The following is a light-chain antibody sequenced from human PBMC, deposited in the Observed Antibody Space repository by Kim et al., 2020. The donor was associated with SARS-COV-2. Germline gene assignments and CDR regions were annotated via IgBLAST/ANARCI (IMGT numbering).Light chain of an antibody. V-gene: IGKV3-15*01. CDR1: QSVSSK. CDR2: GAS. Sequence: EIVMTQSPATLSVSPGEGATLSCRASQSVSSKVAWYQQKPGQAPRLLIYGASTWATGIPARFSGSGSGTEFTLTISSLQSEDFAVYYCQQHNNWPYTFGQGTKLEI. CDR3: QQHNNWPYT. J-gene: IGKJ2*01.